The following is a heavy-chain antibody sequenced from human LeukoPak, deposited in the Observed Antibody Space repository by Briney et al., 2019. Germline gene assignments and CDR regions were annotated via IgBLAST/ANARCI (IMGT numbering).Heavy chain of an antibody. D-gene: IGHD2-15*01. CDR3: ARVPIVVVVAANNWFDP. V-gene: IGHV1-18*01. CDR2: ISAYNGNT. Sequence: GASVKVSCKASGYTFTSYGISWVRQAPGQGLEWMGWISAYNGNTNYAQKLQGRVTMTTDTSTSTAYMELRSLRSDDTAVYYCARVPIVVVVAANNWFDPWGQGTLVTVSS. CDR1: GYTFTSYG. J-gene: IGHJ5*02.